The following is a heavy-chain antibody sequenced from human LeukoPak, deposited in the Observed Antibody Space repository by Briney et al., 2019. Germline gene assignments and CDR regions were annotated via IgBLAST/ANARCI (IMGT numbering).Heavy chain of an antibody. CDR3: AKDGSKEWLRFPYFDY. D-gene: IGHD5-12*01. CDR1: GFTFSSYA. CDR2: ISGSGGST. Sequence: PGGSLRLSCAASGFTFSSYAMSWVRQAPGKGLKWVSAISGSGGSTYYADSVKGRFTISRDNSKNTLYLQMNSLRAEDTAVYYCAKDGSKEWLRFPYFDYWGQGTLVTVSS. J-gene: IGHJ4*02. V-gene: IGHV3-23*01.